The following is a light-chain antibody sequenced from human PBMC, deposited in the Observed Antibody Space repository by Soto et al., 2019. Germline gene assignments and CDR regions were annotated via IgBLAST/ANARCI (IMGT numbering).Light chain of an antibody. J-gene: IGKJ2*01. CDR1: QSVSSSY. Sequence: EIVLTQSPGTLSLSPGERATLSCRASQSVSSSYLAWYQQRPGQAPRLLIYGASSRATGIPDRFSGSGSGTDFTLTISRLEPEDVAVYDCQQYGSSPPNTFGQGTKLEIK. V-gene: IGKV3-20*01. CDR3: QQYGSSPPNT. CDR2: GAS.